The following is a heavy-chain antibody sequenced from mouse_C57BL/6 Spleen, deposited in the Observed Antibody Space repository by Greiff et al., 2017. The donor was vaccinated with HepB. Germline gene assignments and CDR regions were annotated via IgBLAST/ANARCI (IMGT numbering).Heavy chain of an antibody. CDR1: GYSFTDYY. CDR3: ATEHYGNF. J-gene: IGHJ2*01. CDR2: INPNYGTT. V-gene: IGHV1-39*01. Sequence: VQLKESGPELVKPGASVKISCKASGYSFTDYYMNWVKQSHGKSLEWIGEINPNYGTTIYNQKFKGKATFTVDQSSNTAYMQLNSLTSEDSAVYYGATEHYGNFWGQGTTLTVSS. D-gene: IGHD1-1*01.